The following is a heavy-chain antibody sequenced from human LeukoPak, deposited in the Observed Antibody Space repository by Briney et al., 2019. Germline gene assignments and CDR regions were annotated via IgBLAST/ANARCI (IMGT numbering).Heavy chain of an antibody. CDR2: ISYDGANT. CDR1: GFTFNSYA. J-gene: IGHJ3*01. CDR3: VRDDGDDYLWGSHGAFDF. Sequence: GGSLRLSCTASGFTFNSYALHWVRQAPGKGLEWVALISYDGANTYYADSMKGRFTISRDNSKNTLYLQMSSLRAEDTAVYYCVRDDGDDYLWGSHGAFDFWGQGAMVSVSS. D-gene: IGHD3-16*01. V-gene: IGHV3-30-3*01.